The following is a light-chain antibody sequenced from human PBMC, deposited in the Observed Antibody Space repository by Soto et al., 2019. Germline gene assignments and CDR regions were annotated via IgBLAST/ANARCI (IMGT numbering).Light chain of an antibody. CDR1: SSDVGGYNY. V-gene: IGLV2-8*01. CDR2: EVS. J-gene: IGLJ3*02. CDR3: TSYAGNKGWV. Sequence: QSALTQPPSASGSPGHSVNISCTGTSSDVGGYNYVSWYQQHPGKAPKVVIYEVSKRPSGVPDRFSGSKSGNMASLTVSGLKAEDEADSYCTSYAGNKGWVFGGGPKVTVL.